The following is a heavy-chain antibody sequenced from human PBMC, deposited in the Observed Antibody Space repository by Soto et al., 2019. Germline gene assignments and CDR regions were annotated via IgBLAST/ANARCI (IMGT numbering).Heavy chain of an antibody. CDR3: VRIRYQLPSSVLWLDP. Sequence: SETLSLTCAVYGGFLSESYWTWIRQPPGKGLEWIGEINHVGGTNYNPSLKSRVTMSVDTSQNQFSLRLISVTAADTAMYFCVRIRYQLPSSVLWLDPWGQGTPVTVSA. CDR2: INHVGGT. J-gene: IGHJ5*02. CDR1: GGFLSESY. V-gene: IGHV4-34*01. D-gene: IGHD3-16*01.